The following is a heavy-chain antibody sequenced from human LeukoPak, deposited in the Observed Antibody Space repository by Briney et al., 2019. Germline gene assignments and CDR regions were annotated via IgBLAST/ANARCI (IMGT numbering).Heavy chain of an antibody. J-gene: IGHJ6*03. CDR2: ISSSGSTI. Sequence: GGSLRLSCAASGFTFSSYEMNWVRQAPGKGLEWVSYISSSGSTIYYADSVKGRFTISRDNSKNTLYLQMNSLRAEDTAVYYCAKVGVRYYYYYMDVWGKGTTVTISS. CDR1: GFTFSSYE. V-gene: IGHV3-48*03. CDR3: AKVGVRYYYYYMDV. D-gene: IGHD2-8*01.